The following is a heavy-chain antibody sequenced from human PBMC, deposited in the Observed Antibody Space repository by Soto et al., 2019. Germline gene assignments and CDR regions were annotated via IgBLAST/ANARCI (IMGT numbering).Heavy chain of an antibody. CDR1: RYTFTGYY. J-gene: IGHJ4*02. D-gene: IGHD3-16*02. CDR2: IDPNSGGT. V-gene: IGHV1-2*02. CDR3: GGGWGSYRRGVNY. Sequence: QVQLVQSGAEVKKPGASVKVSCKASRYTFTGYYMHWVRQAPGQGLEWMGWIDPNSGGTDYAQKFQGRVTMTRDTSISTAYMERSRLGVDDTAVYYGGGGWGSYRRGVNYWGQGTLVTVSS.